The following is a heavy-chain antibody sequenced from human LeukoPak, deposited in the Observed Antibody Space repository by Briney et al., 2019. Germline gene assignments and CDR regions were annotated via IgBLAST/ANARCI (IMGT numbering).Heavy chain of an antibody. V-gene: IGHV4-34*01. CDR2: INHSGST. J-gene: IGHJ6*04. D-gene: IGHD4-17*01. CDR3: ARTVTDYYGMDV. CDR1: GGSFSGYY. Sequence: SETLSLTCAVSGGSFSGYYWSWIRQPPGKGLEWIGEINHSGSTNYNPSLKSRVTISVDTSKNQFSLKLSSVTAADTAVYYCARTVTDYYGMDVWGKGTTVTVSS.